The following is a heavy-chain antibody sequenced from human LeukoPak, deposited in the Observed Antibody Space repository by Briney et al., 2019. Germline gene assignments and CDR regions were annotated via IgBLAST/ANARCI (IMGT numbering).Heavy chain of an antibody. CDR2: IKQDGSEK. Sequence: GGSRRLSCAASGFNFSSYWMSWVRQAPGKGLEWVANIKQDGSEKYYVDSVKGRFTISRDNAKNSLYLQMNSLRAEDTTVYYCAREGQLALYYFDYWGQGSLVTVSS. CDR3: AREGQLALYYFDY. D-gene: IGHD6-6*01. J-gene: IGHJ4*02. V-gene: IGHV3-7*01. CDR1: GFNFSSYW.